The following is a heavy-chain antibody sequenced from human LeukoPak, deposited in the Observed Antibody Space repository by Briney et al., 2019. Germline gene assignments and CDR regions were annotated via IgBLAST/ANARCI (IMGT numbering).Heavy chain of an antibody. V-gene: IGHV4-59*12. D-gene: IGHD6-25*01. CDR1: GGSISTYY. J-gene: IGHJ3*02. CDR2: IFYSGNT. Sequence: PSETLSLTCTVSGGSISTYYWSWIRQPPGKGLEWIGYIFYSGNTNYNPSLKSRVTISLDTSKNQFSLKLSSVTAADTAVYYCARDHSSAGAFDIWGQGTMVTVSS. CDR3: ARDHSSAGAFDI.